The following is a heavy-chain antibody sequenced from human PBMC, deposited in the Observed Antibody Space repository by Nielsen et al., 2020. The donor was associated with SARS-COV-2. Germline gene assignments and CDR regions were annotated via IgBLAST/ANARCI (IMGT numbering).Heavy chain of an antibody. CDR1: GFTFSSYG. Sequence: GVSLRLSCAASGFTFSSYGMHWVRQAPGKGLEWVAVIWYDGSNKYYADSVKGRFTIYRDNCKNTLYLQMNGLRAEDTAVYYCASGAARGNYYYYYMDVWGKGTTVTVSS. CDR3: ASGAARGNYYYYYMDV. D-gene: IGHD6-6*01. CDR2: IWYDGSNK. J-gene: IGHJ6*03. V-gene: IGHV3-33*01.